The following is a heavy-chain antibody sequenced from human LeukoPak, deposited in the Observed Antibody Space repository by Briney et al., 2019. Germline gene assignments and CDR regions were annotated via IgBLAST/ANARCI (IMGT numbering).Heavy chain of an antibody. Sequence: PGGSLRLSCSASGFTFSRDGMSWVRQAPGKGLEWVSSISASGDGTVYADSVKGRVTISRDNSKNTLYLQMHSLRAEDTAVYSCAKNLLGSEAFSWYFDLWGCGTLVTVSS. CDR1: GFTFSRDG. D-gene: IGHD1-26*01. CDR2: ISASGDGT. CDR3: AKNLLGSEAFSWYFDL. V-gene: IGHV3-23*01. J-gene: IGHJ2*01.